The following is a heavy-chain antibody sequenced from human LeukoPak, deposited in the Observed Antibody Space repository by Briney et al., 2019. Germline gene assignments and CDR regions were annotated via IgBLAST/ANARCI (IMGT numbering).Heavy chain of an antibody. D-gene: IGHD3-10*01. V-gene: IGHV4-59*01. J-gene: IGHJ6*03. Sequence: SETLSLTCTVSGGSISSYYWSWIRQPPGKGLEWIGYIYYSGSTSYNPSLKSRVTISVDTSKNQFSLKLSSVTAADTAVYYCAGDSGRAYGSGSYLPYYYYYYMDVWGKGTTVTVSS. CDR2: IYYSGST. CDR1: GGSISSYY. CDR3: AGDSGRAYGSGSYLPYYYYYYMDV.